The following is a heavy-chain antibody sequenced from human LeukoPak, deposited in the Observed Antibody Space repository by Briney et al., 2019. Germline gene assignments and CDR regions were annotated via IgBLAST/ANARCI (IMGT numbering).Heavy chain of an antibody. J-gene: IGHJ5*02. D-gene: IGHD3-3*01. Sequence: PSETLSLTCAVSGDSISSGTSSWSWIRQPPGKGLEWIGFIYNSGSTYYNPPLKSRLTISIDRSKNQFSLNLTSVNAADTAIYYCARTIFEVPNPYFDPWGQGTLVTVSS. CDR1: GDSISSGTSS. CDR2: IYNSGST. CDR3: ARTIFEVPNPYFDP. V-gene: IGHV4-30-4*07.